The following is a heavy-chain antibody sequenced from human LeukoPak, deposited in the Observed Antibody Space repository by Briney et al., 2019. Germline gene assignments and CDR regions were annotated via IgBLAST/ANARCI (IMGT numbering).Heavy chain of an antibody. V-gene: IGHV3-21*01. Sequence: GGSLRLSCAASGFTFSSYSMNWVRQAPGKGLEWVSSISSSSSYIYYADSVKGRFTISRDNAQNSLYLQMNSLRAEDTAVYYCARGPFYDILTGYYILAAEIDYWGQGTLVTVSS. CDR1: GFTFSSYS. D-gene: IGHD3-9*01. CDR3: ARGPFYDILTGYYILAAEIDY. CDR2: ISSSSSYI. J-gene: IGHJ4*02.